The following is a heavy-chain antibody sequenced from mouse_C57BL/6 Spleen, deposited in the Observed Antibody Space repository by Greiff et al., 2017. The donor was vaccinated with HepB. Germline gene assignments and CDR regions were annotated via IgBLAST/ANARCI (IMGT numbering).Heavy chain of an antibody. CDR3: AREEVVAPAY. D-gene: IGHD1-1*01. J-gene: IGHJ3*01. V-gene: IGHV1-55*01. Sequence: QVQLQQPGAELVKPGASVKMSCKASGYNFTSYWITWVKQRPGQGLEWIGDIYPGSGSTNYNEKFKSKATMTVDTSSSTAYMQLSSLTSEDSAVYYCAREEVVAPAYWGQGTLVTVSA. CDR2: IYPGSGST. CDR1: GYNFTSYW.